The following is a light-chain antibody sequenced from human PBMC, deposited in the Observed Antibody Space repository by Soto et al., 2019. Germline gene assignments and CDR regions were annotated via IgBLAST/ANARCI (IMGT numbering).Light chain of an antibody. CDR1: QSVTSTS. J-gene: IGKJ2*03. CDR3: RSPPFDSSRVYS. CDR2: GGS. V-gene: IGKV3-20*01. Sequence: EIVLTQSPVTLSLSPGERATLSCTASQSVTSTSLAWYQQNPGQSPRLIIYGGSTRASDFPDWFSGGGSGTDFPIMISRVVPDDSAGYYCRSPPFDSSRVYSCGQGTKLEI.